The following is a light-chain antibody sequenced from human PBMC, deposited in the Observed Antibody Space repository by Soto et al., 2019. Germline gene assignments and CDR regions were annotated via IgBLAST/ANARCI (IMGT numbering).Light chain of an antibody. CDR2: GAS. V-gene: IGKV3-20*01. CDR3: QQYGSSPLT. CDR1: QSVSSSY. Sequence: LAPKTWTLRCAAGEWACLSWRDSQSVSSSYLAWYQQKPGQAPRLLIYGASSRATGIPDRFSGSGSGTDFTLTISRLGPEDFAVYYCQQYGSSPLTFGGGTKVDIK. J-gene: IGKJ4*01.